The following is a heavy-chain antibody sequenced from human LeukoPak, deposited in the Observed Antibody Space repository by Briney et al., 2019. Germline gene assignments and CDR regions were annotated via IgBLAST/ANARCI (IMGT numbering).Heavy chain of an antibody. J-gene: IGHJ4*01. V-gene: IGHV1-18*01. CDR1: GYTFTSYG. D-gene: IGHD6-13*01. CDR2: ISAYNGNT. Sequence: ASVKVSCTASGYTFTSYGISWVRQAPGQGLEWMGWISAYNGNTKYAQKLQGRVTMTTDTSTSTAYMELRSLRSDDTAVYYCARGHGDSLTGYSRKLGVDYFDYWGHGTQVTVSS. CDR3: ARGHGDSLTGYSRKLGVDYFDY.